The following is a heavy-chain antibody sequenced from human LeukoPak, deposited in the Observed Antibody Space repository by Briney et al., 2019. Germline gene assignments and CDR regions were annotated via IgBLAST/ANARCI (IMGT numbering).Heavy chain of an antibody. CDR3: ARVCHLDGVYYYYYGMDV. CDR2: IYYSGST. J-gene: IGHJ6*02. V-gene: IGHV4-59*02. D-gene: IGHD2-2*01. CDR1: CDSVSSYY. Sequence: SETLSLTCTVSCDSVSSYYSSWIQQPPGDGLERIGYIYYSGSTNYNPSLKSRVTISVGTSKNQFSLKLSSVTAADTAVYYCARVCHLDGVYYYYYGMDVWGQGTTVTVSS.